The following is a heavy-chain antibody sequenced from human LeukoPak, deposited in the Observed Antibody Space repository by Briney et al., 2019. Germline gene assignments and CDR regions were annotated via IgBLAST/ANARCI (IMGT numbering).Heavy chain of an antibody. J-gene: IGHJ4*02. V-gene: IGHV1-46*01. CDR1: GFTFTSFY. Sequence: ASVKVSCKTSGFTFTSFYLHWVRQAPGQGPEWMGIINPTGGTTTYAQKFQGRVTMTRDTSTSTVYMELSSLRSEDTAVYYCARAVGSSEFDYWGQGTLVTVSS. CDR2: INPTGGTT. CDR3: ARAVGSSEFDY. D-gene: IGHD6-19*01.